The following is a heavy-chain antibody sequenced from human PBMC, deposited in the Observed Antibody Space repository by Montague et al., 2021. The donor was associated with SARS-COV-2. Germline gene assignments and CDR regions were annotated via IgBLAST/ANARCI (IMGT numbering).Heavy chain of an antibody. CDR1: GDSVSSNPAT. CDR2: TYYRSKWYH. Sequence: CAISGDSVSSNPATWNWIRQSPSRGFEWLGRTYYRSKWYHDYAISLKSRITINPDTSKNQFPLQLSSVAPEDTAVFYCARTTTRMLYPENAFDIWGQGTMVTVSS. J-gene: IGHJ3*02. D-gene: IGHD2-15*01. CDR3: ARTTTRMLYPENAFDI. V-gene: IGHV6-1*01.